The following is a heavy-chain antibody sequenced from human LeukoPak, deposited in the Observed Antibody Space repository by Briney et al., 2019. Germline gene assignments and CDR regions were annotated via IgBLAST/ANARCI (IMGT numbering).Heavy chain of an antibody. Sequence: SQTLSLTCTVSGGSISSGGYYWSWTRQHPGKGLEWIGYIYYSGSTYYNPSLKSRVTISVDTSKNQFSLKLSSVTAADTAVYYCARDYGSDYGMDVWGQGTTVTVSS. J-gene: IGHJ6*02. V-gene: IGHV4-31*03. CDR1: GGSISSGGYY. CDR2: IYYSGST. CDR3: ARDYGSDYGMDV. D-gene: IGHD3-10*01.